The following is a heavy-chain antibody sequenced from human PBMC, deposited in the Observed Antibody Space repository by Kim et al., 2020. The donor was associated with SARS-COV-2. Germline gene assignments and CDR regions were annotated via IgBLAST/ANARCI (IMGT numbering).Heavy chain of an antibody. Sequence: GGSLRLSCAASGFTFSNAWMSWVRQAPGKGLEWVGRIKSKTDGGTTDYAAPVKGRFTISRDDSKNTLYLQMNSLKTEDTAVYYCTTEMITIFGVVIGLDSAGQGLIFDYWGQGTLVTVSS. CDR1: GFTFSNAW. D-gene: IGHD3-3*01. V-gene: IGHV3-15*01. J-gene: IGHJ4*02. CDR3: TTEMITIFGVVIGLDSAGQGLIFDY. CDR2: IKSKTDGGTT.